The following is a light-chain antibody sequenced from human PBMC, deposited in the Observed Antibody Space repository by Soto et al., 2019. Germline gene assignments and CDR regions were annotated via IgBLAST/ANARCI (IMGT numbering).Light chain of an antibody. V-gene: IGKV1-27*01. Sequence: DIPMTQSPSSLSASFGDRVTITCRASQGIGVYLAWFRQKPGNAPKLLIYAASTLQSGVPSRFSGSGSGTDFTLTISGLQPEDVATYYCQKYNSAPLTFGGGTKVEIK. CDR2: AAS. CDR3: QKYNSAPLT. CDR1: QGIGVY. J-gene: IGKJ4*01.